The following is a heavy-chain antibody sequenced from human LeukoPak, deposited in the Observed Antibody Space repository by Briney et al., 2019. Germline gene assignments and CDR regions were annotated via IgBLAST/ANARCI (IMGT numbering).Heavy chain of an antibody. V-gene: IGHV3-7*04. D-gene: IGHD2/OR15-2a*01. CDR1: GFTFSTYW. CDR2: INQDGSEK. Sequence: GGSLRLSCTASGFTFSTYWMTWVRQAPGKSLEWVANINQDGSEKNYVDSVKGRFTISRDNAKNSLYLQMNSLRAEDTAVYYCARNMGDYWGQGTLVTVSS. J-gene: IGHJ4*02. CDR3: ARNMGDY.